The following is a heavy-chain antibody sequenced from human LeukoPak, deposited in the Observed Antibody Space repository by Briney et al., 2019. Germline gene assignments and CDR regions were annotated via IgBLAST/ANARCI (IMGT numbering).Heavy chain of an antibody. J-gene: IGHJ4*02. Sequence: SVKVSCKASGGTFSSYATSWVRQAPGQGLEWMGRIIPILGIANYAQKFQGRVTITADKSTSTAYMELSSLRSEDTAVYYCASYYYDSSGYYSLDYWGQGTLVTVSS. D-gene: IGHD3-22*01. CDR2: IIPILGIA. V-gene: IGHV1-69*04. CDR1: GGTFSSYA. CDR3: ASYYYDSSGYYSLDY.